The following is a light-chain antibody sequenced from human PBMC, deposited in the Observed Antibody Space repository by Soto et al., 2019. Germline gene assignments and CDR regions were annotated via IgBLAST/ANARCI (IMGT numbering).Light chain of an antibody. J-gene: IGKJ5*01. CDR2: GAS. CDR3: QQYGSSIT. CDR1: QGVSSSY. V-gene: IGKV3-20*01. Sequence: EIVLTQSPCTLALSPGERATLSCRASQGVSSSYLAWYRQKPGHAPSLLIYGASNRATGIPDRLSGSGSGTVFTLTISRLEPEDFAVYYCQQYGSSITFGQGTRLEIK.